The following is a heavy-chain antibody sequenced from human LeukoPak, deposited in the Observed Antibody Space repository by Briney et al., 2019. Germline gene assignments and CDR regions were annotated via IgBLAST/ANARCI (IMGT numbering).Heavy chain of an antibody. V-gene: IGHV3-30*02. CDR2: IRYDGSYK. J-gene: IGHJ6*03. Sequence: PGGSLRLSCAASGFTFNTYGMHWVRQAPGKGLEWVAFIRYDGSYKYYADSVKGRFTISRDNAKNSLYQQMNSLRAEDTAVYYCARDFGSSSWFFSGDMDVWGKGTTVTVSS. D-gene: IGHD6-13*01. CDR1: GFTFNTYG. CDR3: ARDFGSSSWFFSGDMDV.